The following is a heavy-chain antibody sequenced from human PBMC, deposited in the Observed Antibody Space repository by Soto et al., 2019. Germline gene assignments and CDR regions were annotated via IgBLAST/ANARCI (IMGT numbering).Heavy chain of an antibody. CDR2: INQDGSEK. CDR3: AKDSIDHNGIYDPFDF. CDR1: GLTFSSYW. V-gene: IGHV3-7*04. D-gene: IGHD3-3*02. Sequence: GGSLRLSCAASGLTFSSYWMSWVRQAPGKGLEWVANINQDGSEKYYVDSVKGRFTISRDNAKNSLYLQMNSLRAEDTATYYCAKDSIDHNGIYDPFDFWGQGTMVTVSS. J-gene: IGHJ3*01.